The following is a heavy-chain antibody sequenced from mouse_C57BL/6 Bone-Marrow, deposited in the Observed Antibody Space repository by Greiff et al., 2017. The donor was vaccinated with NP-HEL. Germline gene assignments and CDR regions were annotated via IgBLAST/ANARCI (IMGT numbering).Heavy chain of an antibody. CDR1: GFTFSDYG. D-gene: IGHD1-1*01. CDR2: ISSGSSTI. Sequence: EVMLVESGGGLVKPGGSLKLSCAASGFTFSDYGMHWVRQAPEQGLEWVAYISSGSSTIYYADTVKGRFTISRDNAKNTLFLQMTSLRSEDTAMYYCARSGTHFDYWGQGTTLTVSS. J-gene: IGHJ2*01. CDR3: ARSGTHFDY. V-gene: IGHV5-17*01.